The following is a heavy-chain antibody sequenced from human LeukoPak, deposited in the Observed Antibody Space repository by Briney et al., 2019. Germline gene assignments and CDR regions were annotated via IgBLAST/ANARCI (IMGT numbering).Heavy chain of an antibody. J-gene: IGHJ6*03. V-gene: IGHV3-20*01. CDR1: GCTFDNYG. D-gene: IGHD3-22*01. CDR3: ARGRDDSSGYNYYYYYMDV. Sequence: GGSLKLSCAASGCTFDNYGMSWVRQAPGRGREWVSGINSNGGSTVYADSVKGRFTISRDNATNSLYLRMNSLRAEHTGLYECARGRDDSSGYNYYYYYMDVWGKGTTVTVSS. CDR2: INSNGGST.